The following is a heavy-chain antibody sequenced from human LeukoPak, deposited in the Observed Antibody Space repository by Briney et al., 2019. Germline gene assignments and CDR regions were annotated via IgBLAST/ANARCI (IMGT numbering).Heavy chain of an antibody. Sequence: SETLSLTCAVYGGSFSGYYWCWIRQPPGRGLEWVGEINHSGSTKHKPSLKSRVTISVDTSKTQFFLKLSSVTAADTAVYYCARGLRSSSWDYLDYWGQGTLVTVSS. J-gene: IGHJ4*02. CDR2: INHSGST. CDR1: GGSFSGYY. D-gene: IGHD6-13*01. CDR3: ARGLRSSSWDYLDY. V-gene: IGHV4-34*01.